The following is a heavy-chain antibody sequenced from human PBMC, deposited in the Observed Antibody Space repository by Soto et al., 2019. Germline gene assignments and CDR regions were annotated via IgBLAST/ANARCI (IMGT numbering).Heavy chain of an antibody. CDR2: IYYSGST. D-gene: IGHD6-19*01. J-gene: IGHJ6*02. CDR3: ARCIAVAGTGGYYYYGMDV. CDR1: GGSISGYY. Sequence: PSETLSLTCTVSGGSISGYYWSWIRQPPGKGLEWIGYIYYSGSTNYNPSLKSRVTISVDTSKNQFSLKLSSVTAADTAVYYCARCIAVAGTGGYYYYGMDVWGQGTTVTVSS. V-gene: IGHV4-59*01.